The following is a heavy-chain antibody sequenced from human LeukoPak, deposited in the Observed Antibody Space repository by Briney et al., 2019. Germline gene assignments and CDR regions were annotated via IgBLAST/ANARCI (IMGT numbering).Heavy chain of an antibody. CDR1: GGTFSSYA. D-gene: IGHD6-19*01. Sequence: ASVKVSCTASGGTFSSYAISWVRQAPGQGLEWMGRINPNSGGTNYAQKFQGRVTMTRDTSISTAYMELSRLRSDDTAVYYCARAVAGTRPDYWGQGTLVTVSS. CDR3: ARAVAGTRPDY. J-gene: IGHJ4*02. V-gene: IGHV1-2*06. CDR2: INPNSGGT.